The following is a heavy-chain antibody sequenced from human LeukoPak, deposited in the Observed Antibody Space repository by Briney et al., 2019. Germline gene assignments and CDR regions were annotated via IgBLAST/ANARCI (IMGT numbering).Heavy chain of an antibody. CDR2: IYYSGST. CDR1: GGSLSSSYYY. CDR3: ARDHYYGMDV. V-gene: IGHV4-39*07. Sequence: SETLSLTCTVSGGSLSSSYYYWGWLRQPPGTGLEWIGSIYYSGSTYYNPSLKSRVTISVDTSKNQFSLKLSSVTAADTAVYYCARDHYYGMDVWGQGTTVTVSS. J-gene: IGHJ6*02.